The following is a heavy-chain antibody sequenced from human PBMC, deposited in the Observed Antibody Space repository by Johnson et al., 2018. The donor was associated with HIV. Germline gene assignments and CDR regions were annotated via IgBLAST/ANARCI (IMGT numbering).Heavy chain of an antibody. D-gene: IGHD2-15*01. Sequence: VQLVESGGGLVKPGGSLRLSCAASGFTFSNAWMSWVRQAPGKGLEWVANIKQDGSEKYYVDSVRGRFTISRDNAKNSLYRQMNSLRAEDTAVYYCARDLFGSDAYDIWGQGTMVTVSS. CDR2: IKQDGSEK. V-gene: IGHV3-7*01. CDR1: GFTFSNAW. J-gene: IGHJ3*02. CDR3: ARDLFGSDAYDI.